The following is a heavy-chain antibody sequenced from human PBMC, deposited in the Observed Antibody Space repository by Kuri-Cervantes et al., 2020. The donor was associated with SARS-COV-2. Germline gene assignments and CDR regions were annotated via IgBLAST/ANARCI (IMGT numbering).Heavy chain of an antibody. Sequence: SVKVSCKASGGTFSSYAISWVRQAPGQGLEWMGGIIPIFGTANYAQKFQGRVTITADESTSTAYMELSSLRSEYTAVYYCARDQTRSGWTFLFDYWGQGTLVAVSS. J-gene: IGHJ4*02. D-gene: IGHD6-19*01. CDR2: IIPIFGTA. CDR1: GGTFSSYA. CDR3: ARDQTRSGWTFLFDY. V-gene: IGHV1-69*13.